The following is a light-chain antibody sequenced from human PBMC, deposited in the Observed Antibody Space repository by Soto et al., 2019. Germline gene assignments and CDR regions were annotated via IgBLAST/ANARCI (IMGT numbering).Light chain of an antibody. V-gene: IGKV1-5*03. CDR3: QPYNSYSRT. J-gene: IGKJ1*01. Sequence: DIQMTQSPSTLSAYVGDRVTITCRASQSISSGLAWYQQKPGKAPKLLIYKASSLESGVPSRFSGSGSGTEFTLNISSLQPDDFATYYCQPYNSYSRTFGQGTKVEIK. CDR1: QSISSG. CDR2: KAS.